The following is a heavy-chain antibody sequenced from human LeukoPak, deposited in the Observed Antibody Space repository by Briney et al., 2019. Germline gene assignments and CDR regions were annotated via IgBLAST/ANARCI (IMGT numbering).Heavy chain of an antibody. D-gene: IGHD3-3*01. CDR1: GYTFTSYY. J-gene: IGHJ6*04. Sequence: ASVKVSCKASGYTFTSYYMHWVRQAPGQGLEWMGIINPSGGSTSYAQKFQGRVTMTRDTSTSTVYMELSSLRSEDTAVYYCARDRRGNYDFWSLTMDGWGKGTTVTVSS. CDR2: INPSGGST. V-gene: IGHV1-46*01. CDR3: ARDRRGNYDFWSLTMDG.